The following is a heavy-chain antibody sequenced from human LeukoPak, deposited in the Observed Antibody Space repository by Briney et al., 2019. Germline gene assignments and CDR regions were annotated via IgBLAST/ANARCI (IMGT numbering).Heavy chain of an antibody. CDR2: MNPNSGNT. CDR1: GYTFTSYD. J-gene: IGHJ4*02. CDR3: ARGLRIAVAGSGTLGY. D-gene: IGHD6-19*01. V-gene: IGHV1-8*01. Sequence: GASVKVSCKASGYTFTSYDINWVRQAPGQGLEWMGWMNPNSGNTGYAQKFPGRVTMTRNTSISTAYMELSSLRSEDTAVYYCARGLRIAVAGSGTLGYWGQGTLVTVSS.